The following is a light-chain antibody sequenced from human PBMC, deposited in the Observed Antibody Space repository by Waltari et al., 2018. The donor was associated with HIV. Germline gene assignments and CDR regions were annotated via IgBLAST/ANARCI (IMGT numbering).Light chain of an antibody. Sequence: EIMMTQSPATLSVSPGDTATLSCRASQRVSTTIAWYQQKPGKAPRLLFYDASTSATGVPARFSGGGSETEFTLTITSLQSEDFAVYYCQQYNNWPPAYTFGQGTKLEIK. CDR2: DAS. J-gene: IGKJ2*01. CDR1: QRVSTT. CDR3: QQYNNWPPAYT. V-gene: IGKV3-15*01.